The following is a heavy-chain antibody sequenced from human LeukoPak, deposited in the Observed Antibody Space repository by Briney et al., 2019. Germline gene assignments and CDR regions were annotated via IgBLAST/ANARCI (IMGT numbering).Heavy chain of an antibody. CDR1: GGSFSGYY. CDR2: ISHSGTI. J-gene: IGHJ4*02. V-gene: IGHV4-34*01. D-gene: IGHD2-15*01. Sequence: SETLSLTCAVYGGSFSGYYWSWIRQSPGKGLEWISHISHSGTINYNPSLESRVTISADTSKNQFSLKLSSVTAADTAVYYCARDHRDCSGDRCNVFDHWGQGTLVTVSS. CDR3: ARDHRDCSGDRCNVFDH.